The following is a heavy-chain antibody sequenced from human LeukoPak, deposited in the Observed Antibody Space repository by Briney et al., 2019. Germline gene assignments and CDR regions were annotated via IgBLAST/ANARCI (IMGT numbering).Heavy chain of an antibody. V-gene: IGHV1-2*02. D-gene: IGHD2/OR15-2a*01. J-gene: IGHJ4*02. CDR3: ARVSGLGYFDY. CDR1: GYTFTDYY. Sequence: GASVKVSCKSSGYTFTDYYMHWVRQAPGQGLEWMGCINPKTGGTNYAQKFQGRVTMTRDTSISTIRTAYMELSRLRSDDTAVYYCARVSGLGYFDYWGQGTLVTVSS. CDR2: INPKTGGT.